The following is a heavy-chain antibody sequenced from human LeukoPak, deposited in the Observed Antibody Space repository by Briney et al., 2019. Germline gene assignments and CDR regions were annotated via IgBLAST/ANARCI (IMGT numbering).Heavy chain of an antibody. V-gene: IGHV4-30-2*01. CDR3: ARRAGGDYFDY. CDR2: IYHSGST. D-gene: IGHD2-21*01. Sequence: SQTLSLTCTVFGGSISSGGYYWSWIRQPPGKGLEWIGYIYHSGSTYYNPSLKSRVTISVDMSKNQFSLKLSSVTAADTAVYYCARRAGGDYFDYWGQGNLVTVSS. CDR1: GGSISSGGYY. J-gene: IGHJ4*02.